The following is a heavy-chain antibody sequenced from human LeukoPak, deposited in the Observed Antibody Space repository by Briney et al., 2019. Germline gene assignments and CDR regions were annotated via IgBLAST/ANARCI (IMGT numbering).Heavy chain of an antibody. Sequence: PGGSLRLSCAASGFTFSHYGMHWVRQAPGKGLEWVAVIWYDGSNEYYADSVKGQFTISRDNSKNTLYLQMNSLRAEDTAVYYCARELDYYDSSGQGAFDIWGQGTMVTVSS. CDR3: ARELDYYDSSGQGAFDI. CDR2: IWYDGSNE. D-gene: IGHD3-22*01. V-gene: IGHV3-33*01. CDR1: GFTFSHYG. J-gene: IGHJ3*02.